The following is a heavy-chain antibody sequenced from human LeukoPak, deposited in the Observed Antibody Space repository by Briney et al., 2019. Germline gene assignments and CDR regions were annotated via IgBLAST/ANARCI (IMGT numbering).Heavy chain of an antibody. Sequence: ASVKVSCKASGYTFTSYGISWVRQAPGQGLEWMGWISSYNGNTNYAQKLQGRVTMTTDTSTSTAYMELRSLRSDDTAVYYCARGGIVVVTATTIRYYYYGMDVWGQGTTVTVSS. J-gene: IGHJ6*02. V-gene: IGHV1-18*01. CDR3: ARGGIVVVTATTIRYYYYGMDV. CDR2: ISSYNGNT. D-gene: IGHD2-21*02. CDR1: GYTFTSYG.